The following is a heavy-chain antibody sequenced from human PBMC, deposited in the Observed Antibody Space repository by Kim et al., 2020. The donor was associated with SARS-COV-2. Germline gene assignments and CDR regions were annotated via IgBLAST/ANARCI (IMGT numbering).Heavy chain of an antibody. V-gene: IGHV3-30*18. J-gene: IGHJ4*02. CDR2: ISYDGSNK. D-gene: IGHD3-10*01. CDR1: GFTFSSYG. Sequence: GGSLRLSCAASGFTFSSYGMHWVRQAPGKGLEWVAVISYDGSNKYYADYVKGRFTISRDNSKNTLYLQMNSLRAEDTAVYYCAKDLAVMGSGIFDYWGQG. CDR3: AKDLAVMGSGIFDY.